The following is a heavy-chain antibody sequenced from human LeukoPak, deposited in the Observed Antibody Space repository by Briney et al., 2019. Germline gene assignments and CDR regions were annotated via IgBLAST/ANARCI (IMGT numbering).Heavy chain of an antibody. CDR1: GYTFTGYY. V-gene: IGHV1-2*02. Sequence: ASVKVSCKASGYTFTGYYMHWVRQAHGQGLEWMGWINPNSGGTNYAQKFQGRVTMTRDTSISTAYMELSRLRSDDTAVYYCARIIAAAALDFDYWGQGTLVTVSS. CDR3: ARIIAAAALDFDY. CDR2: INPNSGGT. J-gene: IGHJ4*02. D-gene: IGHD6-13*01.